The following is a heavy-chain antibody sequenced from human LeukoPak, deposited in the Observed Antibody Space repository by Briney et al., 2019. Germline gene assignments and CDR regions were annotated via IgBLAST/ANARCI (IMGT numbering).Heavy chain of an antibody. CDR2: ISAYNGNT. CDR3: ASTRTTGAIDY. D-gene: IGHD1-1*01. J-gene: IGHJ4*02. V-gene: IGHV1-18*01. Sequence: ASLKVSRKPSGYTLTSYGISWVRQAPGQRLEWMGWISAYNGNTNYAQKLQGRVTMTTDTSTSTAYMELRSLRSDDTAVYYCASTRTTGAIDYWGQGTLVTVSS. CDR1: GYTLTSYG.